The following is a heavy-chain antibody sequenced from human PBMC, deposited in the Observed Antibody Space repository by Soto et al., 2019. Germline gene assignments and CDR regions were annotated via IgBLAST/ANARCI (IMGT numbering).Heavy chain of an antibody. D-gene: IGHD1-20*01. J-gene: IGHJ3*02. Sequence: ASVKVSCKASGYTFTSYGISWVRQAPGQGLEWMGWISAYNGNTNYAQKLQGRVTMTTDTSTSTAYMELRSLRSDDAAVYYCARGALSGRPSDDAFDIWGQGTMVTVSS. V-gene: IGHV1-18*04. CDR1: GYTFTSYG. CDR3: ARGALSGRPSDDAFDI. CDR2: ISAYNGNT.